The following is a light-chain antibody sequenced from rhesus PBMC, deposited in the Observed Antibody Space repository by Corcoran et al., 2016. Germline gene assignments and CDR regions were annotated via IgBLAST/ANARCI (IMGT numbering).Light chain of an antibody. V-gene: IGKV1-32*01. CDR1: QGISSH. Sequence: DIQMTQSPSSLSASIGDRVTITCRASQGISSHLTWYQQKPGKTPQVLIYYADRVERGVPSRFSGSGYGTEFTLTISSLQPDDCATDYCQQYNSLPLTFGGGTKVELK. CDR3: QQYNSLPLT. J-gene: IGKJ4*01. CDR2: YAD.